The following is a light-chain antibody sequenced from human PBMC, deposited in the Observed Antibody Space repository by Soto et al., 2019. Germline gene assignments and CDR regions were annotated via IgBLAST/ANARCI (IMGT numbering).Light chain of an antibody. Sequence: EVVLTQSPDILSLSPGERATLSCRTSHSVDIYVAWYQQKPGQAPRLLIYDASNRVTGIPTRFSGSGSGTDFTLTISGLEPEDFAVYYCQQRKHWPPLTFGGGTKVEIK. V-gene: IGKV3-11*01. CDR2: DAS. J-gene: IGKJ4*01. CDR3: QQRKHWPPLT. CDR1: HSVDIY.